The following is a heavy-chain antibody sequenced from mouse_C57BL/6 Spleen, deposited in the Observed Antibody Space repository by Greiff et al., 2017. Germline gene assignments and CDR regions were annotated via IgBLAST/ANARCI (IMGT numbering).Heavy chain of an antibody. D-gene: IGHD1-1*01. CDR3: ARDPYYYGSSEDYAMDY. Sequence: EVKLMESGGGLVKPGGSLKLSCAASGFTFSDYGMHWVRQAPEKGLEWVAYISSGSSTIYSADTVKGRFTISRDNAKNTLFLQMIRLRTEDTAVYYCARDPYYYGSSEDYAMDYWGQGTSVTVSA. CDR2: ISSGSSTI. J-gene: IGHJ4*01. V-gene: IGHV5-17*01. CDR1: GFTFSDYG.